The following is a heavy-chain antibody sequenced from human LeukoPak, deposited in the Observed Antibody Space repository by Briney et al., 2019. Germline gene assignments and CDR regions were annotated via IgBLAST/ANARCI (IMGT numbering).Heavy chain of an antibody. V-gene: IGHV1-3*01. CDR1: GYTFTSYA. D-gene: IGHD2-2*01. CDR2: INAGNGNT. J-gene: IGHJ4*02. CDR3: ARATYYCSSTSCYGATYFDY. Sequence: ASVKVSCKASGYTFTSYAMHWVRQAPEQRLEWMGWINAGNGNTKYSQKFQGRVTITRDTSASTAYMELSSLRSEDTAVYYCARATYYCSSTSCYGATYFDYWGQGTLVTVSS.